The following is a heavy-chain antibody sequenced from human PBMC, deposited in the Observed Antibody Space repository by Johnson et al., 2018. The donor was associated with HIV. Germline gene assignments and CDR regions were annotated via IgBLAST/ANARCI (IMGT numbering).Heavy chain of an antibody. D-gene: IGHD2-21*02. J-gene: IGHJ3*02. CDR2: IYSGGST. Sequence: VQLVESGGGLVQPGGSLRLSCAASGFTVSSNYMSWVRQAPGKGLEWVSVIYSGGSTYYADSVKGRFTISRDNSKNTLYLQMNSLRAEDTAVYYCARVGGAYCGGDCSPDAFDIWGQGTVVTVSS. V-gene: IGHV3-66*01. CDR3: ARVGGAYCGGDCSPDAFDI. CDR1: GFTVSSNY.